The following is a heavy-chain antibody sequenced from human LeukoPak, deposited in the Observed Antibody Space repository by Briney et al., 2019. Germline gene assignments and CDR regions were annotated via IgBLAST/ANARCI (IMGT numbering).Heavy chain of an antibody. CDR1: GYTFTSYY. J-gene: IGHJ3*02. Sequence: ASVTVSCKASGYTFTSYYMHWVRQAPGQGLEWMGIINPSGGSTSYAQKFQGRVTMTRDMSTSTVYMELSSLRSEDTAVYYCARVGCIAAAYDAFDIWGQGTMVTVSS. D-gene: IGHD6-13*01. CDR3: ARVGCIAAAYDAFDI. CDR2: INPSGGST. V-gene: IGHV1-46*01.